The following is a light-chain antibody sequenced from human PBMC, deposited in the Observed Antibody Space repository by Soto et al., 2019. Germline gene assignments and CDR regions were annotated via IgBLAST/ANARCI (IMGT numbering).Light chain of an antibody. CDR1: SGHSSYA. CDR3: QTWGSGIRVV. CDR2: LNSDGSH. Sequence: QPVLTQSPSASASQGASVKLTCTLSSGHSSYAIAWHQQQPEKGPRYLMKLNSDGSHSKGDGIPDRFSGSSSGAERYLSISSLQSEDEADYYCQTWGSGIRVVFGGGTKLTVL. V-gene: IGLV4-69*01. J-gene: IGLJ2*01.